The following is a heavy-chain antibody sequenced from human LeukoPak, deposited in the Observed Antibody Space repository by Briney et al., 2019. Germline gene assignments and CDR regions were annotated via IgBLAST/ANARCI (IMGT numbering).Heavy chain of an antibody. D-gene: IGHD6-19*01. CDR2: IYHSGST. J-gene: IGHJ4*02. Sequence: SETLSLTCTVSGYSISSGYYWGWIRQPPGKGLEWIGCIYHSGSTYYNPSLNSRVTTSVDTSKNQFSLKLSSVTAADTAVYYCARVPPSGVAGTGRADYWGQGTLVTVSS. CDR1: GYSISSGYY. V-gene: IGHV4-38-2*02. CDR3: ARVPPSGVAGTGRADY.